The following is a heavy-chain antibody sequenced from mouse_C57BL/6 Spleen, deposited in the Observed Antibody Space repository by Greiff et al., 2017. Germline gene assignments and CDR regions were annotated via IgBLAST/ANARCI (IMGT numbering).Heavy chain of an antibody. CDR1: GYTFTSYW. V-gene: IGHV1-64*01. CDR2: IHPNSGST. D-gene: IGHD2-3*01. CDR3: ARDDGYPFAY. Sequence: VKLKQPGAELVKPGASVKLSCKASGYTFTSYWMHWVKQRPGQGLEWIGMIHPNSGSTNYNEKFKSKDTLTVDKSSSTAYMQLSSLTSEDSAVYYCARDDGYPFAYWGQGTLVTVSA. J-gene: IGHJ3*01.